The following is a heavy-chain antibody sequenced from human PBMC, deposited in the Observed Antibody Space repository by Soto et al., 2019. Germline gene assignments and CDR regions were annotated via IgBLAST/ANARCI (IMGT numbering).Heavy chain of an antibody. CDR2: INPSSGGT. CDR3: ATLWSSFYYYGMEV. J-gene: IGHJ6*02. Sequence: ASVKVSCKASGYTFTGYYMHWVRQPPGQGLEWMGWINPSSGGTNYAQKFQGRVTMTRDTSISTAYMELSRLRSDDMAVYYCATLWSSFYYYGMEVWGQGTTVTVSS. D-gene: IGHD2-21*01. V-gene: IGHV1-2*02. CDR1: GYTFTGYY.